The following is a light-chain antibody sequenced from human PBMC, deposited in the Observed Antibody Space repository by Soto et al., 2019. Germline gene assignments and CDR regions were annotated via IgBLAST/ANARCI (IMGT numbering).Light chain of an antibody. Sequence: QSALTQPASVSGSPGQSITISCTGTSTDVGSYNLVSWYQQHPGKAPKLMIYEANKRPSGVSNRFSGSKSGNTASLTISGLQAEDEADYYCCSYAGSSTFIFGGGTKLTVL. CDR3: CSYAGSSTFI. CDR2: EAN. J-gene: IGLJ2*01. V-gene: IGLV2-23*02. CDR1: STDVGSYNL.